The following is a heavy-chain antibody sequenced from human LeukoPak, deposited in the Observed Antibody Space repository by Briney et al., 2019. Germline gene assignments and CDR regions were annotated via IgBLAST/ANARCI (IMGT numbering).Heavy chain of an antibody. V-gene: IGHV4-34*01. CDR2: INHSGST. Sequence: SETLSLTCAVYGGSFSGYYWSWIRQPPGKGLEWIGEINHSGSTNYNPSLKSRVTISVDTSKDQFSLKLSSVTASDTAVYYCARDRQNYYGMDVWGQGTTVTVSS. CDR3: ARDRQNYYGMDV. J-gene: IGHJ6*02. CDR1: GGSFSGYY.